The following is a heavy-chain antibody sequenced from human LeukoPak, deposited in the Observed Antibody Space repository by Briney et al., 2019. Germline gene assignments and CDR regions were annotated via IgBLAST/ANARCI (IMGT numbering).Heavy chain of an antibody. D-gene: IGHD6-19*01. CDR1: SGSISSYY. Sequence: KPSETLSLTCTISSGSISSYYWAWIRQPPGKGLEWLGDISYTGNTNYNPSLKNRVTISPETSKNHFFLTLTSVTAADTAMYYCARHLTTGWRSYFDSWGQGTLVAVSS. V-gene: IGHV4-59*08. J-gene: IGHJ4*02. CDR2: ISYTGNT. CDR3: ARHLTTGWRSYFDS.